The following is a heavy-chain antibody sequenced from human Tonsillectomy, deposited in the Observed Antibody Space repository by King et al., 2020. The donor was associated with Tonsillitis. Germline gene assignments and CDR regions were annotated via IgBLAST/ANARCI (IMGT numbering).Heavy chain of an antibody. J-gene: IGHJ6*02. D-gene: IGHD3-3*01. CDR2: ISGYQGNT. CDR1: GYSFRSYG. V-gene: IGHV1-18*04. CDR3: ARDWGIFGVAPSPYYYGMDV. Sequence: VQLVESGAKVKKPGASVKVSCKASGYSFRSYGISWVRQAPGQGLEWMGWISGYQGNTKYAQKLQGRVTMTTDTSTSTAYMELRSLRSDDTAVYYCARDWGIFGVAPSPYYYGMDVWGQGTTVTVSS.